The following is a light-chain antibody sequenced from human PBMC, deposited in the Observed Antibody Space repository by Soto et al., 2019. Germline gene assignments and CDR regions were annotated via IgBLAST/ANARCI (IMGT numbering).Light chain of an antibody. CDR1: QSVSSSY. V-gene: IGKV3-20*01. CDR2: AAS. Sequence: EIVLTQSPGTLSLFPGERATLSCRASQSVSSSYLAWYQQKPGQAPRLLIYAASSRATSIPDRFSASGSGTDFTLTISRLDPEDFAVYYCQQYGNSFRTFGQGTKVEIK. CDR3: QQYGNSFRT. J-gene: IGKJ1*01.